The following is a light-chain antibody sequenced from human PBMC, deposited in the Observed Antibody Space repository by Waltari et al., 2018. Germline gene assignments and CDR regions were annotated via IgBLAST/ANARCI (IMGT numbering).Light chain of an antibody. CDR2: WAS. CDR3: QQYYTTPYT. V-gene: IGKV4-1*01. J-gene: IGKJ2*01. CDR1: QSVLYSSNNKNY. Sequence: DIVMTQSPDSLAVSLGERATINCKSSQSVLYSSNNKNYLAWYQQKPGQPPKLRIYWASTRESGVPDRFSGSGSGTDFTLTISGLQAEDGAVYYCQQYYTTPYTFGQGTKLEIK.